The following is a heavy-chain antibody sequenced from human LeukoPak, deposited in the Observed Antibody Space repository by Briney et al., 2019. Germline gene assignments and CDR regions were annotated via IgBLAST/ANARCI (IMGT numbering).Heavy chain of an antibody. Sequence: SETLSLTCTVSGGSISSYYWSWIRQPPGKGPEWIGHIYYSGSTNDNPSLMSRVTILVDTSKNQFSLKLSSVTAADTAVYYCARGYDSSGYYNFDYWGQGTLVTVSS. J-gene: IGHJ4*02. CDR1: GGSISSYY. CDR2: IYYSGST. CDR3: ARGYDSSGYYNFDY. D-gene: IGHD3-22*01. V-gene: IGHV4-59*01.